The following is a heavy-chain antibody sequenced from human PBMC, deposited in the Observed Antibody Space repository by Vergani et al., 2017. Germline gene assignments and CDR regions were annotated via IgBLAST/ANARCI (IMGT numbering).Heavy chain of an antibody. D-gene: IGHD3-22*01. CDR1: GFSFGSYG. CDR3: AKGNDSSGYYYVDYFDY. Sequence: QVQLVESGGNVVQSGTSLRLSCAASGFSFGSYGMHWVRQSPGKGLEWVAVISNDGGNKYYADSVKGRFTIYKDNTVDMLSLQMNSLRAEDMALYYCAKGNDSSGYYYVDYFDYWGQGTLVTVSS. J-gene: IGHJ4*02. V-gene: IGHV3-30*18. CDR2: ISNDGGNK.